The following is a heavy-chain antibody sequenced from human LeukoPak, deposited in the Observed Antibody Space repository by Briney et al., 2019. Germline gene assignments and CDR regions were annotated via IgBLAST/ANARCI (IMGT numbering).Heavy chain of an antibody. CDR2: IYYSGST. CDR3: GXXXXXXXXRXXXXMDV. CDR1: GGSXXXYY. Sequence: SGGSXXXYYWSWIRQPPGKGLXWIGYIYYSGSTNSNPSLKSRVTISVDTSKNQFSLRLNSVTAADTAVYYCGXXXXXXXXRXXXXMDVWGXGTTVTVSS. V-gene: IGHV4-59*12. J-gene: IGHJ6*04.